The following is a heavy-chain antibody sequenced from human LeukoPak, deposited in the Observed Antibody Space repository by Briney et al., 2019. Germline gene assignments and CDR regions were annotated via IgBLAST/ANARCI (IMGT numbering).Heavy chain of an antibody. CDR3: ARDTGLYYFDC. CDR1: GFTVSSNY. Sequence: QAGGSLRLSCAASGFTVSSNYMTWVRQAPGKGLEWVSVIYSGGSTYYADSVRGRFTISRDNSKNTLYLQVNSLRAEDTAVYYCARDTGLYYFDCWGQGTLVTVSS. D-gene: IGHD3-10*01. J-gene: IGHJ4*02. CDR2: IYSGGST. V-gene: IGHV3-53*01.